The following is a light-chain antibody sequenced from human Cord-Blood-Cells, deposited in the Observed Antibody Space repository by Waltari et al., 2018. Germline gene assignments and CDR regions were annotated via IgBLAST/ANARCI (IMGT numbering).Light chain of an antibody. CDR2: DAC. CDR3: QQYDNLPIT. Sequence: DIQMPRSPSSLSASVGDRVTITCQASQDINNYLNWYQQKPGKAPKLLTYDACNLETGVPSRFSGSGSGTDFTFNISSLQPEDSATYYCQQYDNLPITFGEGTRLEIK. CDR1: QDINNY. J-gene: IGKJ5*01. V-gene: IGKV1-33*01.